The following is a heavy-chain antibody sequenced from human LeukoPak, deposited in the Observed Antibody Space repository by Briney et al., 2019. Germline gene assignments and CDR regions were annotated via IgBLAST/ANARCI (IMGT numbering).Heavy chain of an antibody. CDR1: GFTFSSYA. CDR2: ISYDGSNK. V-gene: IGHV3-30*04. J-gene: IGHJ4*02. Sequence: GGSLRLSCAASGFTFSSYAMHWVRQAPGKGLEWVAVISYDGSNKYYADSVKGRFTISRDNSKNTLYLQMNSLRAEDTAVYYCARDMANYYDSSGQSAGLDYWGQGTLVTVSS. D-gene: IGHD3-22*01. CDR3: ARDMANYYDSSGQSAGLDY.